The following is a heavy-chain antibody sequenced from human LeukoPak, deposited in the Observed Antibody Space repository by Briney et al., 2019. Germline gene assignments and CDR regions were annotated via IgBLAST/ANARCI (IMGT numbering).Heavy chain of an antibody. V-gene: IGHV1-2*02. D-gene: IGHD2-2*01. Sequence: GASVKVSCKASRYTFTDYYMHWVRQAPGQGLEWMRWINPNSGGTNYAQKFQGRVTMTRDTSISTAYMELSRLRSDDTAVYYCARGGWSLGYCSSSSCLDWFDPWGQGTLVTVSS. CDR3: ARGGWSLGYCSSSSCLDWFDP. CDR1: RYTFTDYY. CDR2: INPNSGGT. J-gene: IGHJ5*02.